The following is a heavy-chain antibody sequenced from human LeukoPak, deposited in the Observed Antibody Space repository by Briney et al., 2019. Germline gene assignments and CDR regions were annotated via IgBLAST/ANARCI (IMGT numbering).Heavy chain of an antibody. D-gene: IGHD6-19*01. CDR3: ARGPSRKTPINGWINSNWFDP. CDR1: GGSISSSNW. Sequence: SETLSLTCAVSGGSISSSNWWSWVRQPPGKGLEWIGEIYHSGSTNYNPSLKSRVTVSVDKSKNQFSLKLSSVTAADTAVYYCARGPSRKTPINGWINSNWFDPWGQGTLVTVSS. V-gene: IGHV4-4*02. J-gene: IGHJ5*02. CDR2: IYHSGST.